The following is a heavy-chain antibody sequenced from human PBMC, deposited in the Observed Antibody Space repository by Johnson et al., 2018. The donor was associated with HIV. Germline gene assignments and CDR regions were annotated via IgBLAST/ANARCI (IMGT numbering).Heavy chain of an antibody. CDR2: IGTAGDT. D-gene: IGHD3-10*01. CDR3: AREYYGSGSDAFDI. V-gene: IGHV3-13*01. CDR1: GFTFSSYA. Sequence: VQLVESGGGLVQPGGSLRLSCAASGFTFSSYAMHWVRQATGKGLEWVSAIGTAGDTYYPGSVKGRFTISRENAKNTLYLQMNSLRAEDTAVYYCAREYYGSGSDAFDIWGQGTMVSVSS. J-gene: IGHJ3*02.